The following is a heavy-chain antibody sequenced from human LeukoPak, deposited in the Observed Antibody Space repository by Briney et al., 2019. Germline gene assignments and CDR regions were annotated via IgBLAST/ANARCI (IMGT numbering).Heavy chain of an antibody. J-gene: IGHJ4*02. CDR1: GGSINSHY. CDR2: VFNGGST. Sequence: SETLSLTCSVSGGSINSHYWSWIRQSPGKGRVWIGYVFNGGSTNYNPSLKSRVTMSLDTSRDQFSLRLSSVTAADTAIYYCASRPAGSTWYGVFDFWSQGTLVTVSS. V-gene: IGHV4-59*11. D-gene: IGHD6-13*01. CDR3: ASRPAGSTWYGVFDF.